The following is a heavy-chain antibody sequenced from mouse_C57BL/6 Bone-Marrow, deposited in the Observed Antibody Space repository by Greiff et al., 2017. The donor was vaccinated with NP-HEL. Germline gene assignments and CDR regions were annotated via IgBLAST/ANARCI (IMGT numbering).Heavy chain of an antibody. CDR1: GYTFTSYW. CDR3: ARFYDYDEGYYYAMDY. CDR2: IHPNSGST. J-gene: IGHJ4*01. D-gene: IGHD2-4*01. Sequence: VQLQQPGAELVKPGASVKLSCKASGYTFTSYWMHWVKQRPGQGLEWIGMIHPNSGSTNYNEKFKSKATLTVDKSSSTAYMQLSSLTSEDSAVYYCARFYDYDEGYYYAMDYWGQGTSVTVSS. V-gene: IGHV1-64*01.